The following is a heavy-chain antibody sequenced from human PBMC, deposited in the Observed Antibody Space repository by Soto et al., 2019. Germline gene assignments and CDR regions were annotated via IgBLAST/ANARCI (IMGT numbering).Heavy chain of an antibody. CDR2: ISSSGSLT. CDR1: GFTFSDYY. V-gene: IGHV3-11*06. D-gene: IGHD6-6*01. Sequence: GGSLRLSCAASGFTFSDYYMSWIRQAPGMGLEWISHISSSGSLTNYADSVKGRFTVYGDNAKNSLHLQLNSLRVEDTAVYYCARDKEIARSSDYWGQGTLVTVSS. J-gene: IGHJ4*02. CDR3: ARDKEIARSSDY.